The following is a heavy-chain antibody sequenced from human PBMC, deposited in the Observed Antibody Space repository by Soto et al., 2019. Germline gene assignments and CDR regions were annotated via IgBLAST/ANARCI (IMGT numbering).Heavy chain of an antibody. CDR1: EFTFSTYW. V-gene: IGHV3-7*05. Sequence: EVQLVESGGGLVQPGGSLRLSCAVSEFTFSTYWMTWVRQAPGKGLEWVANIEEDGGEKNYLESVRGRFTISRDNAKKSLYLEMNSLRTDDTALYYCAGGSGWESGTWGQGTLVTVSS. CDR2: IEEDGGEK. CDR3: AGGSGWESGT. J-gene: IGHJ5*02. D-gene: IGHD6-19*01.